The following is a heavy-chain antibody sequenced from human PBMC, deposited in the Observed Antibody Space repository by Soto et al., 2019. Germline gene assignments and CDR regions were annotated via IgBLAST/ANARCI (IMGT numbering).Heavy chain of an antibody. D-gene: IGHD3-22*01. CDR3: ATPLDYNSSGPDI. CDR1: GYSFTSYW. CDR2: IDPSDSYT. V-gene: IGHV5-10-1*01. Sequence: GESLKISCKGSGYSFTSYWISWVRQMPGKGLEWMGRIDPSDSYTNYSPSFQGHVTISADKSISTAYLQWSSLKASDTAMYYCATPLDYNSSGPDIWGQGKMVTVSS. J-gene: IGHJ3*02.